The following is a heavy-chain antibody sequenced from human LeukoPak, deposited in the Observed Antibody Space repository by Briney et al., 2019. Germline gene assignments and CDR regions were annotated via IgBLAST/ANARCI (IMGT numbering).Heavy chain of an antibody. CDR2: ISSSGSYI. CDR1: GFTFSRYS. V-gene: IGHV3-21*01. CDR3: ARDISASDYGDYLFDY. Sequence: GGSLRLSCVVSGFTFSRYSMNWVRQAPGKGLEWVSSISSSGSYIYYADSVKGRFTLSRDNAKNSLYLQMNSLRAEDTAVYYCARDISASDYGDYLFDYWGQGTLVTVSS. D-gene: IGHD4-17*01. J-gene: IGHJ4*02.